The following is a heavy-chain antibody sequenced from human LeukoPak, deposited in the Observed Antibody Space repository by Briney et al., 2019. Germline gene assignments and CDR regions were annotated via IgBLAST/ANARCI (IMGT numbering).Heavy chain of an antibody. CDR3: AERPYYYDSSGYLF. D-gene: IGHD3-22*01. CDR2: ISYDGSNK. V-gene: IGHV3-30*18. CDR1: GFSFRSYG. J-gene: IGHJ4*02. Sequence: GRSLRLSCAASGFSFRSYGMHWVRQAPGKGLEWVAVISYDGSNKYYADSVKGRFTISRDNSRNTLYLQMNSLRAEDTAVYYCAERPYYYDSSGYLFWGQGTLVTVSS.